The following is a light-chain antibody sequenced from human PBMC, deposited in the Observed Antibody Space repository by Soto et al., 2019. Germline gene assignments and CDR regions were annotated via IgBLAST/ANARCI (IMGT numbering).Light chain of an antibody. CDR2: AAS. Sequence: DIQMTQSPSSLSASVGDRVTITCRASQSISSYLNWYQQKPGKAPKLLIYAASSLQSGVTSRFSGSGSGTDFTLTISSLQPEDFATYYCQQSYSTPWTFGQGTKVDIK. CDR3: QQSYSTPWT. J-gene: IGKJ1*01. V-gene: IGKV1-39*01. CDR1: QSISSY.